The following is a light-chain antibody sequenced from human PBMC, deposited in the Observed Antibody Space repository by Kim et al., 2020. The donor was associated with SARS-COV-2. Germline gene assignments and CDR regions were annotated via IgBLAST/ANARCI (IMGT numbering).Light chain of an antibody. CDR3: ETWDTNARM. CDR2: LEESGTY. V-gene: IGLV4-60*03. Sequence: SSVQLTCTLSSRHSSYIIAWHQQQPGKAPRYLMKLEESGTYNKGSGVPDRFSGSSSGADRYLTISNVQSEDEADYYCETWDTNARMFGGGTKLTVL. J-gene: IGLJ3*02. CDR1: SRHSSYI.